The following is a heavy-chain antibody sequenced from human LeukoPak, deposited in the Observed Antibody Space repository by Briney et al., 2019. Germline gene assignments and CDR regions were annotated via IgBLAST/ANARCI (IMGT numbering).Heavy chain of an antibody. D-gene: IGHD3-10*01. CDR2: INHSGST. CDR3: ARSRGSFDY. V-gene: IGHV4-34*01. CDR1: GGSSSGYY. J-gene: IGHJ4*02. Sequence: SETLSLTCAVYGGSSSGYYWSWIRQPPGKGLEWIGEINHSGSTNYNPSLKSRVTISVDTSKNQFSLKLSSVTAADTAVYYCARSRGSFDYWGQGTLVTVSS.